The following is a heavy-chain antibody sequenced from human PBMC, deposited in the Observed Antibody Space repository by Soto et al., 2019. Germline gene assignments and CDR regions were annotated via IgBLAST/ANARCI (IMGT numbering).Heavy chain of an antibody. CDR1: GYTFTSYG. CDR3: ARGGSVPTHYGSGSYYPDWFDP. J-gene: IGHJ5*02. CDR2: ISAYNGNT. Sequence: ASVKVSCKASGYTFTSYGISWVRQAPGQGLEWMGWISAYNGNTNYAQKFQGRVTNTADKSTSTAYMELSSPRSEDTAVYYCARGGSVPTHYGSGSYYPDWFDPWGQGTLVTVSS. V-gene: IGHV1-18*04. D-gene: IGHD3-10*01.